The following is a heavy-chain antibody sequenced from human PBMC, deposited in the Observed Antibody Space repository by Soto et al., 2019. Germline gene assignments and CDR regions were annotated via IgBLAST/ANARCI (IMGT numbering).Heavy chain of an antibody. CDR2: IKSKTDDGTA. D-gene: IGHD2-2*01. V-gene: IGHV3-15*01. CDR3: TTEIVVLELAAQGRDY. CDR1: GFTFSNVW. J-gene: IGHJ4*02. Sequence: GGSLRLSCAASGFTFSNVWMTWVRQAPGKGLEWVGRIKSKTDDGTADYAAPVKGRFTMSRDDSKNTMYLQMNSLKIEDTAVYYCTTEIVVLELAAQGRDYWGQGTLVTVSS.